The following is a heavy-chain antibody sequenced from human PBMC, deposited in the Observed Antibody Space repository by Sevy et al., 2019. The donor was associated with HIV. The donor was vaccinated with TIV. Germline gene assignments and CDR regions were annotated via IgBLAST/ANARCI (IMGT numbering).Heavy chain of an antibody. J-gene: IGHJ6*02. CDR2: IDSSGSA. D-gene: IGHD2-2*01. CDR3: ARIYCSSTSCPHSYSYSNMDV. V-gene: IGHV4-4*07. Sequence: WETLSLTCSVSGGSMTSYYWSWIRQPAGKVLEWIGRIDSSGSANYNPSLKSRVTMSVDTSKNQFSLKVNSVTAADTALYYCARIYCSSTSCPHSYSYSNMDVWGQGTPVTVSS. CDR1: GGSMTSYY.